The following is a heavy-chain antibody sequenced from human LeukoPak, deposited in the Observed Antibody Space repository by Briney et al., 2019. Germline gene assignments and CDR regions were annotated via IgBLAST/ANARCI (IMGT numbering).Heavy chain of an antibody. J-gene: IGHJ5*02. CDR1: GGSFSGYY. V-gene: IGHV4-34*01. Sequence: SETLSLTCAVYGGSFSGYYWSWIRPPPGQGLEWIGEINHSGSTNYNPSLKSRVTISVDTSKNQFSLKLSSVTAADTAVYYCARALGDCSSTSCYGSWFDPWGQGTLVTVSS. CDR2: INHSGST. D-gene: IGHD2-2*01. CDR3: ARALGDCSSTSCYGSWFDP.